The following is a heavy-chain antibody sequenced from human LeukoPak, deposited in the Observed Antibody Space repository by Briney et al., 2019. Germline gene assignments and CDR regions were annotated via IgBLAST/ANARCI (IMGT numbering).Heavy chain of an antibody. CDR1: GFTFSDYY. J-gene: IGHJ4*02. CDR3: ARVEEEWELLDLNFDY. Sequence: GGSLRLSCAASGFTFSDYYMSWIRQAPGKGLEWVSSISSSSSYIYYADSVKGRFTISRDNAQNSLYLQMNSLRAEDTAVYYCARVEEEWELLDLNFDYWGQGTLVTVSS. D-gene: IGHD1-26*01. V-gene: IGHV3-11*06. CDR2: ISSSSSYI.